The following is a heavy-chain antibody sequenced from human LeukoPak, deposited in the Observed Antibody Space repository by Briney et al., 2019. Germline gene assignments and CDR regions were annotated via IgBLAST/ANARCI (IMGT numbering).Heavy chain of an antibody. CDR2: IYSGGST. J-gene: IGHJ4*02. Sequence: PGGSLRLSCAASGFTFNTYSMNWVRQAPGKGLEWVSVIYSGGSTYYADSVKGRFTISRHNSKNTLYLQMNSLRAEDTAVYYCARGWVVTAMDYWGQGTLVTVSS. V-gene: IGHV3-53*04. CDR3: ARGWVVTAMDY. CDR1: GFTFNTYS. D-gene: IGHD2-21*02.